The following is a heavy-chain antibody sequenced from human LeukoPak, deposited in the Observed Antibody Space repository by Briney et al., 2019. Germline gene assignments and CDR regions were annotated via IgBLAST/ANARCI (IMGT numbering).Heavy chain of an antibody. Sequence: GGSLRLSCAASGFTFSSYSMNWVRQAPGKGLEWVSSISSSSSYIYYADSVKGRFTISRDNGKNSLDLQMNSLRADDTAVYYCEELGITMIGGVWGKGTTVTISS. D-gene: IGHD3-10*02. V-gene: IGHV3-21*01. CDR1: GFTFSSYS. CDR2: ISSSSSYI. J-gene: IGHJ6*04. CDR3: EELGITMIGGV.